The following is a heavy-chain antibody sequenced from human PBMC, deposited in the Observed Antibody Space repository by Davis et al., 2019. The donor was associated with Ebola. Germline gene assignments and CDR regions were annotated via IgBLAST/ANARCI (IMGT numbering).Heavy chain of an antibody. V-gene: IGHV3-43*01. D-gene: IGHD4-23*01. CDR3: AVGAAVITPLDS. Sequence: PGGSLRLSCGGSPFTFEDYTMHWVRQVPGKGLEWVSLINWDGSLTYYADSVKGRFTISRDNNKKSLYLQMRSLRTDDSALYYCAVGAAVITPLDSWGQGTLVTVSA. J-gene: IGHJ4*02. CDR2: INWDGSLT. CDR1: PFTFEDYT.